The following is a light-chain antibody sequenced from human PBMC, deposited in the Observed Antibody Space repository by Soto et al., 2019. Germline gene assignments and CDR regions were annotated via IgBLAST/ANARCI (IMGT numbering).Light chain of an antibody. CDR2: GAS. CDR3: QQYNNWPWT. V-gene: IGKV3-15*01. CDR1: QSISYT. Sequence: EIVMTQSPATLSVSPGGRATLSCRASQSISYTLAWYQQKPGQAPRLLIHGASTRATGFPARFSGSGSGTDFTLTISSLQSEDFAVYYCQQYNNWPWTFGQGTKVEIK. J-gene: IGKJ1*01.